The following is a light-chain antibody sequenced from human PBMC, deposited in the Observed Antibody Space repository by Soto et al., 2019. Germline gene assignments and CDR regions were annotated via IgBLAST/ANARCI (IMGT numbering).Light chain of an antibody. CDR2: GAS. J-gene: IGKJ2*01. CDR3: QQYGSSPYT. V-gene: IGKV3-20*01. Sequence: EIVLTQSPGTLSLSPGERATLSCRAGQSVSSSYLAWYQQKPGQAPRLLIYGASSRATGIPDRFSGSGSGTHFTLTISRLEPEDFAVDYCQQYGSSPYTFGQGTRLEIK. CDR1: QSVSSSY.